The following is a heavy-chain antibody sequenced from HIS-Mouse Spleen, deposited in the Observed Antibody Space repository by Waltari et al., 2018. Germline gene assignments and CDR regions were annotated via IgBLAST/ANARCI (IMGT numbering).Heavy chain of an antibody. V-gene: IGHV4-39*07. D-gene: IGHD6-13*01. CDR3: AREIPYSSSWYDWYFDL. Sequence: QLQLQESGPGLVKPSETLSLTCTVSGGSISSSSYYWGWIRQPPGKGLEWIGSIYYSGGTSDNPSLKIRVTRSVDPSKNQFSLKLSSVTAADTAVYYCAREIPYSSSWYDWYFDLWGRGTLVTVSS. CDR2: IYYSGGT. CDR1: GGSISSSSYY. J-gene: IGHJ2*01.